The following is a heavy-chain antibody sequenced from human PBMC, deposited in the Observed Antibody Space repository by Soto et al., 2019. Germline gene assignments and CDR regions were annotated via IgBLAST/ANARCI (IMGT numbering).Heavy chain of an antibody. CDR2: VYYSGST. Sequence: QVQLQESGPGLVKPSQTLSLTCTVSGGSISSGDYYWSWIRQPPGRGLEWIGYVYYSGSTYYNPSLKRRVTIPVATSRNHFSLKLSSVTSADTAVYYCARNGLDYGHYDDWFDPWGLGTLVTVSS. D-gene: IGHD3-16*01. V-gene: IGHV4-30-4*01. CDR3: ARNGLDYGHYDDWFDP. CDR1: GGSISSGDYY. J-gene: IGHJ5*02.